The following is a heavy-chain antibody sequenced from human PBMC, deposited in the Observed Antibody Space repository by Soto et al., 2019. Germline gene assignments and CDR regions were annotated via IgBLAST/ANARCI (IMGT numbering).Heavy chain of an antibody. J-gene: IGHJ5*02. Sequence: GGSLRLSCAASGFTFSSYAMHWVRQAPGKGLEYVSAISSNGGSTYYANSVKGRFTISRDNSKNTLYLQMGSLRAEDMAVYYCARVPGGYYGSGPPFDPWGQGTLVTVSS. CDR2: ISSNGGST. D-gene: IGHD3-10*01. CDR1: GFTFSSYA. V-gene: IGHV3-64*01. CDR3: ARVPGGYYGSGPPFDP.